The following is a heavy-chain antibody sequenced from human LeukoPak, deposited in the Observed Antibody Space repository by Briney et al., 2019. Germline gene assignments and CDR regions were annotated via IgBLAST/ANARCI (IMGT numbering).Heavy chain of an antibody. Sequence: SETLSLTCTVPGGSISSYYWSWIRQPPGKGLEWIGRIYTSGSTNYNPSLKSRVTMSVDTSKNQFSLKLSSVTAADTAVYYCARGPIWQQLVKGSFDYGGQGTLVSVSS. J-gene: IGHJ4*02. V-gene: IGHV4-4*07. D-gene: IGHD6-13*01. CDR1: GGSISSYY. CDR2: IYTSGST. CDR3: ARGPIWQQLVKGSFDY.